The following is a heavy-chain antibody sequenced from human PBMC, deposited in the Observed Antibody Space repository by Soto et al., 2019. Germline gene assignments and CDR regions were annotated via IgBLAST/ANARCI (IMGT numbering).Heavy chain of an antibody. V-gene: IGHV5-51*03. CDR1: GYNFSTYW. J-gene: IGHJ5*02. CDR2: IYPGDSDT. CDR3: ARGAIIGTTDWFDP. Sequence: EVQLVQSGAELRQPGQSLRISCQAIGYNFSTYWIGWVRQTPGKGLGWMGMIYPGDSDTRYTPPFQGQVTISVDTSISTAYLQWSGLKATDSGIYYCARGAIIGTTDWFDPWGQGTLVTVSS. D-gene: IGHD1-20*01.